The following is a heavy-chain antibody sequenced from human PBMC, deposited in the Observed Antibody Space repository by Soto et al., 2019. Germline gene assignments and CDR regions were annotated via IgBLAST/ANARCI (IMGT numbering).Heavy chain of an antibody. CDR1: GFSLSTSGVG. D-gene: IGHD3-9*01. Sequence: SGPTLVNPTQTLTLTCTFSGFSLSTSGVGVGWIRQPPGKALEWLALIYWDDDKRYSPSLKSRLTITKDTSKNQVVLTMTNMDPVDTATYYCAHRQGPPYYDILTGPPGNWFDPWGQETLVTVSS. CDR3: AHRQGPPYYDILTGPPGNWFDP. V-gene: IGHV2-5*02. J-gene: IGHJ5*02. CDR2: IYWDDDK.